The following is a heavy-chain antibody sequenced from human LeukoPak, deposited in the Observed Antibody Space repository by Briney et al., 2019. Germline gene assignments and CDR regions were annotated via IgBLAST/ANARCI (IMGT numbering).Heavy chain of an antibody. D-gene: IGHD3-16*01. CDR3: ARLKLGAYFDL. CDR2: VYDSGDT. J-gene: IGHJ2*01. CDR1: GGSTSSDY. V-gene: IGHV4-59*08. Sequence: PSETLSLTCTVSGGSTSSDYWSWIRQSPGKGLEWVGYVYDSGDTGKNPSLKSRVTILLDTSKDQCSLKLTSVSAADTAVYYCARLKLGAYFDLWGRGTLVTVSS.